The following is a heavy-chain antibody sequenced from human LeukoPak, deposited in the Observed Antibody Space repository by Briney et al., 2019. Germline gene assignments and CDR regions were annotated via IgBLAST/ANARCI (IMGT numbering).Heavy chain of an antibody. CDR1: GFTFDDYA. D-gene: IGHD5-24*01. Sequence: GGSLRLSCAASGFTFDDYAMHWVRQAPGKGLEWVSVISGDGDSTDYADSVKGRFTISRDNSKNSLYLQMNSLRTEDTALYYCAKGGRSRWNQVDYWGQGTLVTVSS. CDR2: ISGDGDST. V-gene: IGHV3-43*02. J-gene: IGHJ4*02. CDR3: AKGGRSRWNQVDY.